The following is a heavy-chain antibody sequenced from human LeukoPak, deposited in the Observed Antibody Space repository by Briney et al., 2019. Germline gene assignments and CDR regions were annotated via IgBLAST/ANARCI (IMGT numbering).Heavy chain of an antibody. Sequence: GGSLRLSCAASGFTFSSYAMHWVRQAPGKGLEGVAGISYDGSHKNYADSVKGRFTISRDNSKNTVYLQMNSLRPEDTAVYYCAREGCSSTSCYEEDPDYYYYYGMDVWGKGTTVTVSP. J-gene: IGHJ6*04. CDR2: ISYDGSHK. CDR3: AREGCSSTSCYEEDPDYYYYYGMDV. CDR1: GFTFSSYA. D-gene: IGHD2-2*01. V-gene: IGHV3-30*04.